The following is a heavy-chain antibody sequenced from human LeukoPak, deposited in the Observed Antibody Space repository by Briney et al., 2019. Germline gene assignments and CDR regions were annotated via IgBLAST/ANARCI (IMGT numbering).Heavy chain of an antibody. V-gene: IGHV3-74*03. J-gene: IGHJ4*02. Sequence: GGSLRLSCEVSGFTFSDYWMHWVRQVPGKGLMWVSRINGDGGTLTYVDSVRGRFTISRDNAKNSLYLQMNNLRVEDAALYYCVRGLYSSSSFFDVWGQGTLVTVSS. D-gene: IGHD6-6*01. CDR2: INGDGGTL. CDR3: VRGLYSSSSFFDV. CDR1: GFTFSDYW.